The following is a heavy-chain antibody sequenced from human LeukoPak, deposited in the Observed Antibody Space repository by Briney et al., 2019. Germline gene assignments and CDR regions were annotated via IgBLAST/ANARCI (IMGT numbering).Heavy chain of an antibody. Sequence: SETLSLTCTVSGVSISSYYWSWIRQPPGKGLEWIGYIYYSGSTNYNPSLKSRVTISVDTSKNQFSLKLSSVTAADTAVYYCARSHSYGIDYWGQGTLVTVSS. D-gene: IGHD5-18*01. J-gene: IGHJ4*02. CDR3: ARSHSYGIDY. V-gene: IGHV4-59*08. CDR1: GVSISSYY. CDR2: IYYSGST.